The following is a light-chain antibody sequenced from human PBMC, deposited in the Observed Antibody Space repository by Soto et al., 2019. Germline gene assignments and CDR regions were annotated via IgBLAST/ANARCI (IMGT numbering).Light chain of an antibody. Sequence: QSAMTQPPSASGSPGRSVTISCTGTISDVGGYNYVSWYQQHPGKAPKLMIYEVSERPSGVPDRFSGSKSSNTASLTVSGLPAEDEADYYCSSYAGSNNLVFGTGTKVTVL. CDR2: EVS. CDR3: SSYAGSNNLV. J-gene: IGLJ1*01. CDR1: ISDVGGYNY. V-gene: IGLV2-8*01.